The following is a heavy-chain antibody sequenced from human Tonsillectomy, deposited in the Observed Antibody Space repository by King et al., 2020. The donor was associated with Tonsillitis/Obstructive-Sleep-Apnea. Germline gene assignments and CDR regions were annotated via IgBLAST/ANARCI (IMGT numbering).Heavy chain of an antibody. J-gene: IGHJ3*02. D-gene: IGHD3-3*01. Sequence: VQLVESGGGLVKPGGSLRLSCAASEFTFSDYTMNWVRQAPGKGLEWVSSISSSGTYIFYADSVEGRFAISRDNAKHSLYLQMSSLRAEDTAVYYCARGEVLEWCLSYPFDMWGQGTMVTVSS. V-gene: IGHV3-21*01. CDR1: EFTFSDYT. CDR2: ISSSGTYI. CDR3: ARGEVLEWCLSYPFDM.